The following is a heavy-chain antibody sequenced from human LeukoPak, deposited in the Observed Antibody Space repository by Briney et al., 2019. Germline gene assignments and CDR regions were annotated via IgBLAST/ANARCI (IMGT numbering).Heavy chain of an antibody. D-gene: IGHD6-19*01. J-gene: IGHJ4*02. CDR2: IYYSGST. CDR3: ARHGAVAGRGGYYFDY. V-gene: IGHV4-59*08. CDR1: SGSISSNY. Sequence: PSETLSLTCTVSSGSISSNYWSWVRQPPGKGLEWIGYIYYSGSTNYNPSLKSRVTISVDPYKTEFSLKLSSVTAADTAVYYCARHGAVAGRGGYYFDYWGQGTLVTVSS.